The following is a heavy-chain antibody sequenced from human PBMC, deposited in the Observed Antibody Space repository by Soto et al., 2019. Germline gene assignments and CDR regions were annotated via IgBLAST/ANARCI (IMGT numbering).Heavy chain of an antibody. CDR2: TYYRSKWYN. D-gene: IGHD2-15*01. V-gene: IGHV6-1*01. Sequence: TLTLTCAMSVDSVSNNSAAWNCVRHSPSRVLEWLGRTYYRSKWYNDYAVSVKSRITINPDTSRNQFSLQLNSVTPEDTAVYYCAREGVVVAALHNWFDPWGQGNLVTVSS. J-gene: IGHJ5*02. CDR3: AREGVVVAALHNWFDP. CDR1: VDSVSNNSAA.